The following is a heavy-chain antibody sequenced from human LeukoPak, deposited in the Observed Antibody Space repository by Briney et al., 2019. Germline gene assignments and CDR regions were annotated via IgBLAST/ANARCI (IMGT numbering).Heavy chain of an antibody. CDR3: ARMSHYYDSSGQGPQDTADL. D-gene: IGHD3-22*01. Sequence: SETLSLTCTVSGGSISSYYWSWIRQPPGKGLEWIGYIYYSGSTNYNPSLKSRVTISVDTSKNQFSLKLSSVTAADTAVYYCARMSHYYDSSGQGPQDTADLWGRGTLVTVSS. CDR1: GGSISSYY. V-gene: IGHV4-59*01. J-gene: IGHJ2*01. CDR2: IYYSGST.